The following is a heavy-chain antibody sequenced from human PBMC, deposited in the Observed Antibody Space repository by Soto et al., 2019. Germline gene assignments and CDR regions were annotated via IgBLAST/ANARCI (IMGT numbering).Heavy chain of an antibody. V-gene: IGHV1-3*01. J-gene: IGHJ4*02. CDR1: GYTFTSYA. CDR3: ARGYCSGGSCYSGFGY. D-gene: IGHD2-15*01. CDR2: INAGNGNT. Sequence: QVQLVQSGAEVKKPGASVKVSCKASGYTFTSYAMHWVRQAPGQRPEWMGWINAGNGNTKYSQKFQGRVTITRDTSASTAYMELSSLRSEDTAVYYCARGYCSGGSCYSGFGYWGQGTLVTVSS.